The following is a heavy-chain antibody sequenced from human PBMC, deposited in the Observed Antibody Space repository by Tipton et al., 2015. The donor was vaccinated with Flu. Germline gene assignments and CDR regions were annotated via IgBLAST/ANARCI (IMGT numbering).Heavy chain of an antibody. D-gene: IGHD1-26*01. CDR3: ARGLRSYWFD. V-gene: IGHV4-59*01. Sequence: LSLTCTVSGGSFTSDYLTWIRQPPGRGLEWIGYIHYSGITNYNASLKSRVTISVDTSKNHVSLKLSSVTAADTAVYYCARGLRSYWFDWGQGSLVTVSS. J-gene: IGHJ4*02. CDR2: IHYSGIT. CDR1: GGSFTSDY.